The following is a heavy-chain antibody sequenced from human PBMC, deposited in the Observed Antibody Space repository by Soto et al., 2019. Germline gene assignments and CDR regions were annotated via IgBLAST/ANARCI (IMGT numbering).Heavy chain of an antibody. D-gene: IGHD2-2*01. J-gene: IGHJ6*03. CDR2: IYYSGST. Sequence: SETLSLTCTVSGGSISSSSYYWGWIRQPPGKGLEWIGSIYYSGSTYYNPSLKSRVTISVDTSKNQFPLKLSSVTAADTAVYYCARRAKSYCSSTSCHGAAHYYYYYMDVWGKGTTVTVSS. V-gene: IGHV4-39*01. CDR1: GGSISSSSYY. CDR3: ARRAKSYCSSTSCHGAAHYYYYYMDV.